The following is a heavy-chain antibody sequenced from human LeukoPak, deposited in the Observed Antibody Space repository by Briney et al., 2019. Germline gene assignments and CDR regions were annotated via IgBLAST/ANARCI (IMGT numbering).Heavy chain of an antibody. CDR3: ARSRLGYYGSGSYYPFDP. V-gene: IGHV1-69*04. CDR2: IIPILGIA. J-gene: IGHJ5*02. Sequence: SVKVSCKASGGTFSSYAISWVRQAPGQGLEWMGRIIPILGIANYAQKFQGRVTITADKATSTAYMELSSLRSEDTAVYYCARSRLGYYGSGSYYPFDPWGQGTLVTVSS. D-gene: IGHD3-10*01. CDR1: GGTFSSYA.